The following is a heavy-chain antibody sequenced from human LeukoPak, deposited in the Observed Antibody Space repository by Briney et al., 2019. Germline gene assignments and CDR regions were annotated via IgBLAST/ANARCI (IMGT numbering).Heavy chain of an antibody. Sequence: ASVKVSCKASGYTFTAYYLHWVRQAPGQGLEWMGRVDPNSGGTKYVQKFQGRFTMTRDTSNNTAYMELSRLRFDDTAVYFCARDNYGILDYWGQGTLVTVSS. CDR2: VDPNSGGT. CDR3: ARDNYGILDY. J-gene: IGHJ4*02. V-gene: IGHV1-2*06. D-gene: IGHD3-10*01. CDR1: GYTFTAYY.